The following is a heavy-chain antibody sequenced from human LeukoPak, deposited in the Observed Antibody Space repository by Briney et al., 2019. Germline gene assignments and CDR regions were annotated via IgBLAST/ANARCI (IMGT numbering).Heavy chain of an antibody. J-gene: IGHJ6*03. Sequence: VGSLRLSCAASGFTFSSYAMSWVRQAPGKGLEWASAISGSGGSTYYADSVKGRFTISRDNSKNTLYLQMNSLRAEDTAVYYCAKPYYYDSSGYYYYYYMDVWGKGTTVTVSS. D-gene: IGHD3-22*01. V-gene: IGHV3-23*01. CDR1: GFTFSSYA. CDR3: AKPYYYDSSGYYYYYYMDV. CDR2: ISGSGGST.